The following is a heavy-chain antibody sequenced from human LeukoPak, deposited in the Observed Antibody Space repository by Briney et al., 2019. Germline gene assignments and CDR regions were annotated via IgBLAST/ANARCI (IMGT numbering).Heavy chain of an antibody. D-gene: IGHD3-22*01. CDR1: GFTFSGYA. V-gene: IGHV3-23*01. Sequence: TGGSLRLSCAASGFTFSGYAMSWVRQAPGKGLEWVSAISGSGGSTYYADSVKGRFTISRDNSKNTLYLQMNSLRAEDTAVYYCAKGRAYYDSSPFDYWGQGTLVTVSS. CDR3: AKGRAYYDSSPFDY. CDR2: ISGSGGST. J-gene: IGHJ4*02.